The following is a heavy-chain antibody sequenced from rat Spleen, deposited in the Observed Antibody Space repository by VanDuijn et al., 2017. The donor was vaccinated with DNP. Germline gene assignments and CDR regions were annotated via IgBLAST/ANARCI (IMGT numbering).Heavy chain of an antibody. D-gene: IGHD1-11*01. CDR2: ISYSGRT. Sequence: EVKLQESGPGLVKPSQSPSLTCSVTGYSITSSHRWNWIRKFPGNKMAWIGHISYSGRTTYNPSLKSRISISRDTSKNQFFLQLNSVSTDDTATYYCARWRIGPHYFDYWGQGVMVTVSS. J-gene: IGHJ2*01. CDR1: GYSITSSH. CDR3: ARWRIGPHYFDY. V-gene: IGHV3-1*01.